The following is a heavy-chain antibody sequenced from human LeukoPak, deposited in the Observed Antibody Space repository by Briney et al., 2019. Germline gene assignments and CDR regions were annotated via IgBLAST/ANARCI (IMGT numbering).Heavy chain of an antibody. V-gene: IGHV3-30*04. CDR1: GFTFSSYA. CDR2: ISYDGSNK. CDR3: ARATPVRFDP. Sequence: GRSLRLSCAASGFTFSSYAMHWVRQAPGKGREGVAVISYDGSNKYYADSVKGRFTIYRDNSKNTLYLQMNSLRAEDTAVYYCARATPVRFDPWGQGTLVTVSS. J-gene: IGHJ5*02.